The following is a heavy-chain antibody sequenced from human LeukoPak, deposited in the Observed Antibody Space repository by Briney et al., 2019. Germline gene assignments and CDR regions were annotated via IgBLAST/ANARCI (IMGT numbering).Heavy chain of an antibody. CDR2: IYYSGST. Sequence: SETLSLTCTVSGGSIRSFFWSWIRQPPGKGLEWIGYIYYSGSTNYNPSLKSRVTISVDTSKNQFSLKLSSVTAADTAVYYCARGSVVIATYFDYWGQGTLVTVSS. CDR3: ARGSVVIATYFDY. J-gene: IGHJ4*02. CDR1: GGSIRSFF. V-gene: IGHV4-59*01. D-gene: IGHD2-21*01.